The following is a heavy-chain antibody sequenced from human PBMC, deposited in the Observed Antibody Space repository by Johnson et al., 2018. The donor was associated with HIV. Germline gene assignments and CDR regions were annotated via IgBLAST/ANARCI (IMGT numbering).Heavy chain of an antibody. CDR1: GFTFSSYY. CDR3: ARGRASGAFDI. J-gene: IGHJ3*02. V-gene: IGHV3-11*04. Sequence: QVQLVESGGGLGQPGGSLRLSCAASGFTFSSYYMSWIRQAPGKGLEWVSYISSNGSTIYYANSVKGRFTISRDNSKNTLYLQMGSLRAEDMAVYYCARGRASGAFDIWGQGTMVTVSS. CDR2: ISSNGSTI.